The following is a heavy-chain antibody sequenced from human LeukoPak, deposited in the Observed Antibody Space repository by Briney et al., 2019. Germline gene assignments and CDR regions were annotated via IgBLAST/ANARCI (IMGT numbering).Heavy chain of an antibody. CDR1: GFIFSSYT. V-gene: IGHV3-23*01. Sequence: GGSLRLSCAASGFIFSSYTMNWVRQAPGKGLEWVSAISGSGGSTYYADSVKGRFTISRDNSKNTLYLQMNSLRAEDTAVYYCAKDGLYSSSWNDYWGQGTLVTVSS. CDR3: AKDGLYSSSWNDY. D-gene: IGHD6-13*01. CDR2: ISGSGGST. J-gene: IGHJ4*02.